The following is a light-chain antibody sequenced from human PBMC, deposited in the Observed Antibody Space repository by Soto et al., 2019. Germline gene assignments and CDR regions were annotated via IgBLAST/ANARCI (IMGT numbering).Light chain of an antibody. Sequence: ERVMTQSPVTLSVSPGERATLSCRASQSVNNHLAWYQQKPGQPPRLLIYAASTRATGNPARFSGSGSGTEFTLTISSLQSEDFAIYYCQQYNNWPITFGQGTRLE. CDR3: QQYNNWPIT. J-gene: IGKJ5*01. CDR2: AAS. CDR1: QSVNNH. V-gene: IGKV3-15*01.